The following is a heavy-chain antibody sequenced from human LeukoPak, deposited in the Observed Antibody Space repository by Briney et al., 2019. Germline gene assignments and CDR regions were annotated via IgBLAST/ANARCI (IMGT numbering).Heavy chain of an antibody. CDR2: INSDGSNR. Sequence: GGSLRLSCAASGFTFSSYWMHWVRQAPGKGLVWVSHINSDGSNRGYADSVKGRFTISRDNAKNTLYLQMNSLRAEDTAVYYCAREHGLDVWGQGTTVTVSS. V-gene: IGHV3-74*01. CDR1: GFTFSSYW. CDR3: AREHGLDV. J-gene: IGHJ6*02.